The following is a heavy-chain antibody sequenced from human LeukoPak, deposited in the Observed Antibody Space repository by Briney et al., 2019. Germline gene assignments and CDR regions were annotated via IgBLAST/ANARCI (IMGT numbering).Heavy chain of an antibody. Sequence: SETLSLTCTVSGGSISGYYWSWIRQPPGKGLEWIGYIYYSGSTNYNPSLKSRVTISVDTSKNQFSLKLSSVTAADTAVYYCARLAKTGTTNWSDPWGQGTLVTVST. V-gene: IGHV4-59*01. CDR2: IYYSGST. D-gene: IGHD1-1*01. CDR3: ARLAKTGTTNWSDP. J-gene: IGHJ5*02. CDR1: GGSISGYY.